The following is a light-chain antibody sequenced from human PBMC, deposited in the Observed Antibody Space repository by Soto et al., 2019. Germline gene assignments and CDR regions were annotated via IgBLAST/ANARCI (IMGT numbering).Light chain of an antibody. V-gene: IGKV4-1*01. Sequence: DIVMTQSPDSLAVSLGERATINCKSGQNVLYSSNSKNYLAWYQQKPGQPPKLLIYWASTRESGVPDRFRGSGSGTDFTLTISSLQAEDVAVYYCQQYYSSPHTFGQGTKLEIK. CDR2: WAS. CDR3: QQYYSSPHT. J-gene: IGKJ2*01. CDR1: QNVLYSSNSKNY.